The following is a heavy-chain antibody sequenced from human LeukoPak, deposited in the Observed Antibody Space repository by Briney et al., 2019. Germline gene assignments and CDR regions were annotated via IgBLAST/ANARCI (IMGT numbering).Heavy chain of an antibody. J-gene: IGHJ4*02. D-gene: IGHD6-13*01. Sequence: QPGGSLRLSCEASGFTFSSYEMNWVRQAPGKGLEWVSYISSSGKTIYYADSTTGRFTVSRDNAKNSLYLQVNSLRAEDTAVYYCATTSIAAAVPGCFDYWGQGTLVTVFS. CDR3: ATTSIAAAVPGCFDY. CDR2: ISSSGKTI. V-gene: IGHV3-48*03. CDR1: GFTFSSYE.